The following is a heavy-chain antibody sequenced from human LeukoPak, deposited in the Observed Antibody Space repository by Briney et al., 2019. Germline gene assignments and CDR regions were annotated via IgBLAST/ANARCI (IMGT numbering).Heavy chain of an antibody. CDR1: GYTFTSYG. CDR2: ISAYNGNT. D-gene: IGHD4-17*01. Sequence: ASVTVSCKASGYTFTSYGISWVRQAPGQGLEWMGWISAYNGNTNYAQKLQGRVTMTTDTSTSTAYMELRSLRSDDTAVYYCARVLQSCGDYVRYYFDYWGQGTLVTVSS. J-gene: IGHJ4*02. CDR3: ARVLQSCGDYVRYYFDY. V-gene: IGHV1-18*01.